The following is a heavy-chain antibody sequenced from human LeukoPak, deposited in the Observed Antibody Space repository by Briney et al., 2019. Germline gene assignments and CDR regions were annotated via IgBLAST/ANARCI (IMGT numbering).Heavy chain of an antibody. CDR3: ARDVYGDYIFDY. CDR2: IWYDGSNK. D-gene: IGHD4-17*01. CDR1: GFTISSYG. Sequence: GGSLRLSCAASGFTISSYGMHWVRQAPGKGLEWVAVIWYDGSNKYYADSVKGRFTISRDNSKNTLYLQMNSLRAEDTAVYYCARDVYGDYIFDYWGQGTLVTVSS. V-gene: IGHV3-33*01. J-gene: IGHJ4*02.